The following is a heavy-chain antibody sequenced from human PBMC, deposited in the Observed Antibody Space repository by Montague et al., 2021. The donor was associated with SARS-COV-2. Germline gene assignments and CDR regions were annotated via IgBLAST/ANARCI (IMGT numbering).Heavy chain of an antibody. V-gene: IGHV3-66*02. CDR1: GFTVSSNY. J-gene: IGHJ6*02. CDR3: ARGGHYSNYWYGMDV. Sequence: SLRLSCAASGFTVSSNYMSWVRQAPGKGLEWVSVIYSGSSTYYADSVKGRFTISRDNSKNTLYLQMNSLRAEDTAVYYCARGGHYSNYWYGMDVWGQGTTVTVSS. CDR2: IYSGSST. D-gene: IGHD4-11*01.